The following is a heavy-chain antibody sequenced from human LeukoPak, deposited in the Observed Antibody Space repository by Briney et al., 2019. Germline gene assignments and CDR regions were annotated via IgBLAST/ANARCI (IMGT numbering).Heavy chain of an antibody. CDR1: GFSVSTGGVG. V-gene: IGHV2-5*02. CDR2: IYWDDDK. CDR3: ARRPSASWYFDY. D-gene: IGHD6-6*01. J-gene: IGHJ4*02. Sequence: SGPTLGKPPQTLTLTCTFVGFSVSTGGVGVGWVRQLPGKALEWLALIYWDDDKRYSPSLKSRLTITKDTSKNQVVLTLTNMDPVDTATYYCARRPSASWYFDYWGQGTLVTVSS.